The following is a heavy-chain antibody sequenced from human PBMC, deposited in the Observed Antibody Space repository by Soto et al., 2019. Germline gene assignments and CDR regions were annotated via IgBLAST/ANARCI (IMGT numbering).Heavy chain of an antibody. Sequence: PGGSLRLSCAASGFTFSDYYMSWIRQAPGKGLEWVSYISSSSSYTNYADSVKGRFTISRDNAKSSLYLQMNSLRAEDTAVYYCTRDLSRKPLMDVWGQGTTVTVSS. J-gene: IGHJ6*02. CDR1: GFTFSDYY. V-gene: IGHV3-11*05. CDR3: TRDLSRKPLMDV. CDR2: ISSSSSYT.